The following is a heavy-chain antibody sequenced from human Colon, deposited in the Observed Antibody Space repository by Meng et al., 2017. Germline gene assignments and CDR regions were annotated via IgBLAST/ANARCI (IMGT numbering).Heavy chain of an antibody. CDR1: GGSLSSNL. Sequence: QVQLQWSGPAQVKASETLSCICTVSGGSLSSNLWGWLRQSPGEGLEWIGWVSYRGTTNYNPSLKSRVTISADKSKSQFSLKLNSVTAADTAVYYCARGSGTLRHFDYWGQGTLDTVSS. J-gene: IGHJ4*02. V-gene: IGHV4-59*01. CDR2: VSYRGTT. CDR3: ARGSGTLRHFDY. D-gene: IGHD1-26*01.